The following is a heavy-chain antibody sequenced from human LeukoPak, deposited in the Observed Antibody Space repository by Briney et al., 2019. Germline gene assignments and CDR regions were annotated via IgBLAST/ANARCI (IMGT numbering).Heavy chain of an antibody. CDR3: AKDRYGDYVFDY. Sequence: GGSLRLSCTASGFTFSSYAMHWVRQAPDKGLKWVAFIRFDGSDKYYAGSVKGRFTISRDNSKNTLYLQMNSLKADDTAVYYCAKDRYGDYVFDYWGQGTLVTVSS. V-gene: IGHV3-30*02. CDR1: GFTFSSYA. CDR2: IRFDGSDK. J-gene: IGHJ4*02. D-gene: IGHD4-17*01.